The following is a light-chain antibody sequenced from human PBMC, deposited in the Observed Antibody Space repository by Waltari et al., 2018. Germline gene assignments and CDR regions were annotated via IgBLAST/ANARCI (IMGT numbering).Light chain of an antibody. CDR1: QGISSA. CDR3: QQAKSFPLT. Sequence: IQMTQSPSSVSASVGARVTLTCRASQGISSALAWYQQKPGKDPNLLIYAASSLQSGVPSRFSRSGSGTDFALTISSLQPEDSATYYCQQAKSFPLTFGPGTKVDIK. V-gene: IGKV1-12*01. CDR2: AAS. J-gene: IGKJ3*01.